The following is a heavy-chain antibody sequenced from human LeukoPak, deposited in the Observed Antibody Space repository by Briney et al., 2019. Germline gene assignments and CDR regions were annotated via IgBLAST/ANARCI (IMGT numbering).Heavy chain of an antibody. V-gene: IGHV1-46*01. CDR2: INPSGGST. CDR1: GYTFTNYY. CDR3: ARWTTTYLDY. D-gene: IGHD4-11*01. Sequence: ASVKVSCKASGYTFTNYYIHWVRQAPGQGLEWMGIINPSGGSTNFAQKFQGRVTMTTDTSTISVYMELSSLRSEDTAVYYCARWTTTYLDYWGQGTLVTVSS. J-gene: IGHJ4*02.